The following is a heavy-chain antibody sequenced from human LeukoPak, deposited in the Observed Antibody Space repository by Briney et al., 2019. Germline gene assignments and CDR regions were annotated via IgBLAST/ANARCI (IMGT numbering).Heavy chain of an antibody. V-gene: IGHV4-39*01. CDR1: GXSISSSSDY. D-gene: IGHD6-13*01. CDR2: IYYSGSS. J-gene: IGHJ4*02. Sequence: KPSETLSLTCTVSGXSISSSSDYWGWIRQPPGKGLEWIGSIYYSGSSYYNPPLKSRVTISVDTSKNQFSLKLSSVTAADTAVYYCASLEYSSSWSDYWGQGTLVTVSS. CDR3: ASLEYSSSWSDY.